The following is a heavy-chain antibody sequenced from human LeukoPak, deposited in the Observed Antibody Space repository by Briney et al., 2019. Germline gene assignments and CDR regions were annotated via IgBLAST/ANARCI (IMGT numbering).Heavy chain of an antibody. D-gene: IGHD6-19*01. CDR3: TKDRRQWVVPYFDS. Sequence: PGGSLRLSCAASGFTFGTYAVSWVRHTPGKGLEWVSGISSGGNTQYTDSVKGRFTVSRDNSKNTLHLQMDSLRAEDTAIYYCTKDRRQWVVPYFDSWGQGTVVTVSS. J-gene: IGHJ4*02. CDR1: GFTFGTYA. V-gene: IGHV3-23*01. CDR2: ISSGGNT.